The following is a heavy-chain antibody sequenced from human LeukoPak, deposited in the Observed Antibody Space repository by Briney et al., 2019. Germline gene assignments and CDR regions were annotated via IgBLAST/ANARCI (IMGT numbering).Heavy chain of an antibody. CDR1: GYTLTELS. V-gene: IGHV1-24*01. Sequence: GASVKVSCKVSGYTLTELSMHWVRQAPGKGLERMGGFDPEDGETIYAQKFQGRVTMTEDTSTDTAYMELSSLRSEDTAVYYCATAGKYDFWSGYDAFDIWGQGTMVTVSS. CDR2: FDPEDGET. D-gene: IGHD3-3*01. J-gene: IGHJ3*02. CDR3: ATAGKYDFWSGYDAFDI.